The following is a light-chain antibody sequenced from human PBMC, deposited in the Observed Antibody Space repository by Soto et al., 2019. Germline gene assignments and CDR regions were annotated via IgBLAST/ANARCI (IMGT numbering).Light chain of an antibody. CDR2: EVR. CDR3: CSYTRTSNHYF. Sequence: QSALTQPASVSGSPGQSITISCTGTSSDIGGYDYVSWYQQRPGKAPKLMIYEVRYRPSGVSNRFSGYKSGNTASLTISGLQAEDEAEYYCCSYTRTSNHYFFGSGTKLTVL. CDR1: SSDIGGYDY. J-gene: IGLJ1*01. V-gene: IGLV2-14*01.